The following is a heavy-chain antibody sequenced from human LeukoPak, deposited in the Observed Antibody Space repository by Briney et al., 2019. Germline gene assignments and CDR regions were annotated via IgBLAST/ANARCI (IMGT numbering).Heavy chain of an antibody. D-gene: IGHD3-22*01. J-gene: IGHJ4*02. CDR1: GYSISSGYY. CDR2: IYHSGST. CDR3: ARDPYYDSSGYNPAFDY. V-gene: IGHV4-38-2*02. Sequence: PSETLSLTCTVSGYSISSGYYWGWIRQPPGKGLEWIGSIYHSGSTYYNPSLKSRVTISVDTSKNQFSLKLSSVTAADTAVYYCARDPYYDSSGYNPAFDYWGQGTLVTVSS.